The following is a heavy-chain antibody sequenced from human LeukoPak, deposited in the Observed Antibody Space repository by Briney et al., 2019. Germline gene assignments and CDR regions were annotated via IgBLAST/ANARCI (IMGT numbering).Heavy chain of an antibody. CDR3: ARVASAAAGTPFDY. CDR2: INHSGST. V-gene: IGHV4-34*01. J-gene: IGHJ4*02. CDR1: GGSFSGYY. D-gene: IGHD6-13*01. Sequence: PSETLSLTCAVYGGSFSGYYWSWIRQPPGKGLEWIGEINHSGSTNYNPSLKSRVTISVDTSKNQFSLKLSSVTAADTAVYYCARVASAAAGTPFDYWGQGTLVTVSS.